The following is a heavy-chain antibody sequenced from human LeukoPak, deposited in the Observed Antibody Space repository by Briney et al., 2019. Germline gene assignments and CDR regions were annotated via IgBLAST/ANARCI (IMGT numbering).Heavy chain of an antibody. V-gene: IGHV3-43*02. J-gene: IGHJ6*02. D-gene: IGHD5-12*01. CDR2: ITGDGAGT. Sequence: GGSLRLSCVASGFIFDDYAMHWVRQAPGKGLEWVSLITGDGAGTYYEDSVRGRFTISRDNSKNSLYLIMNSLRTEDTALYYCTKGRVATVGGAKYAMDVWGQGTTVTVSS. CDR1: GFIFDDYA. CDR3: TKGRVATVGGAKYAMDV.